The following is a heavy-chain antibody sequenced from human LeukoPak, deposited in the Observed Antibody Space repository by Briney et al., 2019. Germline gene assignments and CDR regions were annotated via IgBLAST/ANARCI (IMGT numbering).Heavy chain of an antibody. D-gene: IGHD1-26*01. Sequence: PGGSLRLSCAASGFTVSSNYMSWVRQAPGKGLEWVSVIYSGGSTYYADSMKGRFTISRDNSKNTLYLQMNSLRAEDTAVYYCAREKGIVGATLSFDYWGQGTLVTVSS. CDR3: AREKGIVGATLSFDY. J-gene: IGHJ4*02. V-gene: IGHV3-66*01. CDR1: GFTVSSNY. CDR2: IYSGGST.